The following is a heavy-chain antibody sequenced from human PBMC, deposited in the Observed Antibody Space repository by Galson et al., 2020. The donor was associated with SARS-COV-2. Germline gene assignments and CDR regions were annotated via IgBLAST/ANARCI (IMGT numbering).Heavy chain of an antibody. V-gene: IGHV3-7*05. CDR2: MKQDGSEK. D-gene: IGHD6-13*01. CDR3: ARHYSNSDWSFAL. CDR1: GFSLSSYW. Sequence: ESLKISCAASGFSLSSYWMSWVRQAPGKGLEWVANMKQDGSEKHYVDSVKGRFTISRDNARNSLHLQMNSLRAEDTAVYYCARHYSNSDWSFALWGRGSLVTVSS. J-gene: IGHJ2*01.